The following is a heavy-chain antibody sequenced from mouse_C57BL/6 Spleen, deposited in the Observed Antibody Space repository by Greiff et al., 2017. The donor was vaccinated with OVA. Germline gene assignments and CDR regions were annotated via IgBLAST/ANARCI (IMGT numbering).Heavy chain of an antibody. V-gene: IGHV2-2*01. Sequence: QVQLQQSGPGLVQPSQSLSITCTVSGFSLTSYGVHWVRQSPGKGLEWLGVIWSGGSTDYNAAFISRLSISKDNSKSQVFFKMNSLQADDTAIYYCASPYDSIYAMDYWGQGTSVTVSS. CDR3: ASPYDSIYAMDY. CDR1: GFSLTSYG. D-gene: IGHD2-4*01. J-gene: IGHJ4*01. CDR2: IWSGGST.